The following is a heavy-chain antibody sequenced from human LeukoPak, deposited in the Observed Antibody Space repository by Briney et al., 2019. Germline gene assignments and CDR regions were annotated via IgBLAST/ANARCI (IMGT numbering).Heavy chain of an antibody. J-gene: IGHJ4*02. CDR2: IYHSGST. Sequence: SETLSLTCTVPGYSISSGYYWGWIRQPPGKGLEWIGSIYHSGSTYYNPSLKSRVTISVDTSKNQFSLKLSSVTAADTAVYYCARGGLYDQSPDYWGQGTLVTVSS. CDR1: GYSISSGYY. CDR3: ARGGLYDQSPDY. D-gene: IGHD3-16*01. V-gene: IGHV4-38-2*02.